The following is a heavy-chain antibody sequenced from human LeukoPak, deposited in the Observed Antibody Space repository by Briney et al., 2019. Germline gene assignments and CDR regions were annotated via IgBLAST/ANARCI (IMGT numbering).Heavy chain of an antibody. Sequence: ASVKVSCKASGYTFTSYGISWVRQAPGQGLEWMGWISPYNGDTKVGQTFQGRVTMTTDTPTTTAYMELRRLRFDGTAVYYCARVGLGIGWYSDLWGRGTLVTVFS. D-gene: IGHD7-27*01. J-gene: IGHJ2*01. V-gene: IGHV1-18*01. CDR1: GYTFTSYG. CDR2: ISPYNGDT. CDR3: ARVGLGIGWYSDL.